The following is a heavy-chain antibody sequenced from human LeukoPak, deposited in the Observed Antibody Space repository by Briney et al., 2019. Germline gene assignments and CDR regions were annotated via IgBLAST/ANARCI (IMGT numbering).Heavy chain of an antibody. D-gene: IGHD6-13*01. J-gene: IGHJ6*03. CDR2: IVPSVGII. CDR1: GGTLASFS. Sequence: GASVKVSCKASGGTLASFSISWVRQTPKQGLEWMGRIVPSVGIITYAQNFQGRVTFTADKSSSTAYMDLSSLRSEDTAVYYCARVEQQLSYMDVWGKGTTVTVSS. CDR3: ARVEQQLSYMDV. V-gene: IGHV1-69*10.